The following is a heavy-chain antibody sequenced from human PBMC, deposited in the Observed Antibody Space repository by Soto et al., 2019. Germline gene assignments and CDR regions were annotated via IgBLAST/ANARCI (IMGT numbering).Heavy chain of an antibody. CDR1: GGSISSGDHY. CDR3: ARYYGDN. J-gene: IGHJ4*01. V-gene: IGHV4-30-4*01. CDR2: IYYSGTT. Sequence: QVQLQESGPGLVKPSQTLSLTCTVSGGSISSGDHYWSWIRQPPGKGLEWIGYIYYSGTTYYNPSLKGRVTISVDTSKNQFSLKLSSVSAADTAVYYCARYYGDNWGQGTLVTVSS.